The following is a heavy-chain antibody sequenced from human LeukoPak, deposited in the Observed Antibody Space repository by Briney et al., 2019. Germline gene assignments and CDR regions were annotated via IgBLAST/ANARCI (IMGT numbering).Heavy chain of an antibody. Sequence: SVKVSCKASGGTFSSYAISWVRQAPGQGLEWMGGIIPIFGTANYAQKFQGRVTITADESTSTAYMELSSLRSEDTAVYYCARDSSLVAAFDYWGQGTLVTVPS. CDR2: IIPIFGTA. CDR1: GGTFSSYA. J-gene: IGHJ4*02. CDR3: ARDSSLVAAFDY. V-gene: IGHV1-69*13. D-gene: IGHD5-12*01.